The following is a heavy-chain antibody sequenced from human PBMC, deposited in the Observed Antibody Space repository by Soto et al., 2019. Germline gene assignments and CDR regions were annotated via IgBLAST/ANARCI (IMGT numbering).Heavy chain of an antibody. CDR1: GYTFTSYG. Sequence: ASVKVSCKASGYTFTSYGISWVRQAPGQGLEWMGWISAYNGNTNYAQKLQGRVTMTTDTSTSTAYMELRSLRSDDTAVYYCARDLEVVAVSYGMDVWGQGTTVTVSS. J-gene: IGHJ6*02. CDR2: ISAYNGNT. CDR3: ARDLEVVAVSYGMDV. D-gene: IGHD3-22*01. V-gene: IGHV1-18*01.